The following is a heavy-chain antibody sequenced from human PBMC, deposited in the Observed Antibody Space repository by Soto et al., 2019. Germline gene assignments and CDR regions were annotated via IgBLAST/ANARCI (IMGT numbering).Heavy chain of an antibody. Sequence: ETLSLTCTVSGGSISSYYWSWIRQPPGKGLEWIGYIYYSGSTNYNPSLKSRVTISVDTSKNQFSLKLSSVTAADTAVYYCARDGAYDYSNYGSYYYGMDVWGQGTTVTV. V-gene: IGHV4-59*01. CDR2: IYYSGST. D-gene: IGHD4-4*01. J-gene: IGHJ6*02. CDR3: ARDGAYDYSNYGSYYYGMDV. CDR1: GGSISSYY.